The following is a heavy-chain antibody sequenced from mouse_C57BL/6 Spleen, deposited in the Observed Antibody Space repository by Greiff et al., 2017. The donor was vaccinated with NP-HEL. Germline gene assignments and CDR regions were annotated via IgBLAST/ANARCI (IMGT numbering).Heavy chain of an antibody. CDR2: INPSSGYT. V-gene: IGHV1-4*01. J-gene: IGHJ2*01. Sequence: QVQLQQSGAELARPGASVKMSCKASGYTFTSYTLHWVKQRPGQGLEWIGYINPSSGYTKYNQKFKDKATLTADKSSSTAYMQLSSLTSEDSAVYYCARTGGSPPFDYWGQGTTLTVSS. D-gene: IGHD1-1*01. CDR3: ARTGGSPPFDY. CDR1: GYTFTSYT.